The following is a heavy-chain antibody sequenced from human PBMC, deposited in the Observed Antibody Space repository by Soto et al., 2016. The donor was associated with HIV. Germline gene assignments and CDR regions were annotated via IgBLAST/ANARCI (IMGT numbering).Heavy chain of an antibody. Sequence: QVQLVQSGAEVKKPGSSVKVSCKASGGSISTYTINWVRQAPGQSPQWLGGIIPIFNTPTYALKFQGRVTITADESTGTAYMEMRSLTSDDTAVYYCARASTTYSLADYLQDWGQGTLVSVSA. CDR3: ARASTTYSLADYLQD. D-gene: IGHD3-10*02. CDR1: GGSISTYT. J-gene: IGHJ1*01. V-gene: IGHV1-69*13. CDR2: IIPIFNTP.